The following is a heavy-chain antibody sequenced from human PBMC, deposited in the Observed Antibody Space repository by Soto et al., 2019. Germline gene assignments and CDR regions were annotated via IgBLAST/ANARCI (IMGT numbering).Heavy chain of an antibody. D-gene: IGHD3-22*01. V-gene: IGHV3-30-3*01. J-gene: IGHJ5*02. CDR2: ISYDGSNK. CDR3: ARGPLYYYDSSGYYWFDP. CDR1: GFTFGSYA. Sequence: LRLSCAASGFTFGSYAMHWVRQAPGKGLEWVAVISYDGSNKYYADSVKGRFTISRDNSKNTLYLQMNSLRAEDTAVFYCARGPLYYYDSSGYYWFDPWGQGTLVTVSS.